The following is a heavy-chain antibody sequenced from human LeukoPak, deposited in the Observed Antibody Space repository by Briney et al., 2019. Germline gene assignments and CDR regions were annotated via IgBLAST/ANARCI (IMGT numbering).Heavy chain of an antibody. J-gene: IGHJ4*02. CDR1: GFTFSSHG. CDR3: ARDGRGGYLDY. D-gene: IGHD3-16*01. Sequence: GGSLRLSCAASGFTFSSHGMHWVRQAPGKGLEWVAFIQYDGSNKYYADSVKGRFTISRDNSKNTLYLQMNSLRAEDTAVYYCARDGRGGYLDYWGQGTLVTVSS. V-gene: IGHV3-30*02. CDR2: IQYDGSNK.